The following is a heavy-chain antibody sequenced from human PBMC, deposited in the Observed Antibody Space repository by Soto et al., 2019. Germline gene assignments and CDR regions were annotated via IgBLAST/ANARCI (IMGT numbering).Heavy chain of an antibody. D-gene: IGHD3-10*01. J-gene: IGHJ6*02. CDR2: IIPIFGTA. CDR1: GGTFGSYA. V-gene: IGHV1-69*13. CDR3: ALHYGSGSNYYYYGMDV. Sequence: ASVKVSCKASGGTFGSYAISWVRQAPGQGLEWMGGIIPIFGTANYAQKFQGRVTITADESTSTAYMELSSLRSEDTAVYYCALHYGSGSNYYYYGMDVWGQGTTVTVSS.